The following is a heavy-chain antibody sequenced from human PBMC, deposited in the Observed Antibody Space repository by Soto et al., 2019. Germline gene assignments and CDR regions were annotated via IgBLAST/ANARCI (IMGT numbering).Heavy chain of an antibody. CDR2: TSSDGSNK. CDR1: GFTFRSYG. CDR3: AKPLFTMEGAVDI. V-gene: IGHV3-30*18. D-gene: IGHD3-3*01. Sequence: QVQLVESGGGVVQPGRSLRLSCAASGFTFRSYGMHWVRQAPGKGLEWVAVTSSDGSNKYYVDSVKGRFIISRDNSENTLYLPMDSLRAEDTAVYYCAKPLFTMEGAVDIWGQGTMVTVSS. J-gene: IGHJ3*02.